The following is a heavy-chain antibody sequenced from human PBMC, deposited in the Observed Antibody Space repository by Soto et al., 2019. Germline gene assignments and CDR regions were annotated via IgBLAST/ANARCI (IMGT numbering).Heavy chain of an antibody. CDR3: ARQGYYFDY. V-gene: IGHV4-39*01. Sequence: TSETLSLTCTVSGGSISSSSYYWGWIRQPPGKGLEWIGSIYYSGSTYYNPSLKSRVTISVDTSKNQFPLKLSSVTAADTAVYYCARQGYYFDYWGQGTLVTVSS. D-gene: IGHD2-15*01. J-gene: IGHJ4*02. CDR1: GGSISSSSYY. CDR2: IYYSGST.